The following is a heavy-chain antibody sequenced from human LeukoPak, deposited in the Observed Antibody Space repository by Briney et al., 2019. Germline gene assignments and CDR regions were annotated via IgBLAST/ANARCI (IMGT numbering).Heavy chain of an antibody. CDR3: ARDQSSVAGTTYNWFDP. D-gene: IGHD6-19*01. CDR1: GFTFSSYG. J-gene: IGHJ5*02. Sequence: PGGSLTLSCAASGFTFSSYGMSWVRQAPGKGLEWVSAISGSGGSTYYADSVKGRFTISRDNSKNTLYLQMNSLRAEDTAVYYCARDQSSVAGTTYNWFDPWGQGTLVTVSS. V-gene: IGHV3-23*01. CDR2: ISGSGGST.